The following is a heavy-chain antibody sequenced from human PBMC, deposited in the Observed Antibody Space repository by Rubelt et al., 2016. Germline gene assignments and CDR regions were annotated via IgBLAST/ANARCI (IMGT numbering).Heavy chain of an antibody. V-gene: IGHV3-30*04. J-gene: IGHJ5*02. CDR2: ISYDGTNK. Sequence: TYAMHWVRQAPGKGLEWVGIISYDGTNKYYADSVKGRFTISRDNSENTLYLQMNSLRPEDTAVYHCASRSSGANSAFDRWGQGTQVTVSS. CDR3: ASRSSGANSAFDR. D-gene: IGHD6-19*01. CDR1: TYA.